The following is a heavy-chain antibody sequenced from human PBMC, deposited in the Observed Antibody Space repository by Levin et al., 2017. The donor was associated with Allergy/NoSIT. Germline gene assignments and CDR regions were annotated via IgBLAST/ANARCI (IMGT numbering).Heavy chain of an antibody. J-gene: IGHJ1*01. Sequence: GGSLRLSCKASGGTFSSYAISWVRQAPGQGLEWMGGIIPIFGTANYAQKFQGRVTITADESTSTAYMELSSLRSEDTAVYYCARDRHGDLLFQHWGQGTLVTVSS. V-gene: IGHV1-69*01. CDR2: IIPIFGTA. CDR3: ARDRHGDLLFQH. D-gene: IGHD4-17*01. CDR1: GGTFSSYA.